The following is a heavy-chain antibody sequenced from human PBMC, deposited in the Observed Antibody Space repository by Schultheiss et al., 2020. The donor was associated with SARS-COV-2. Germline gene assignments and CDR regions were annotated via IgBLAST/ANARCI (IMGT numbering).Heavy chain of an antibody. CDR2: IIPIFGTA. J-gene: IGHJ3*02. Sequence: KISCKASGGTFSSYAISWVRQAPGQGLEWMGGIIPIFGTANYAQKFQGRVTITADESTSTAYMELSSLRSEDTAVYYCASQVVCSSTSCYRAFDIWGQGTVVT. CDR1: GGTFSSYA. D-gene: IGHD2-2*02. CDR3: ASQVVCSSTSCYRAFDI. V-gene: IGHV1-69*01.